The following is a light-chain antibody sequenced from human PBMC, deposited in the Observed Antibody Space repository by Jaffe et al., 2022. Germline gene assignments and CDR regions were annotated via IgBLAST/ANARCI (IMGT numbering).Light chain of an antibody. CDR1: QSLLHSNGKKY. CDR2: LGS. V-gene: IGKV2-28*01. J-gene: IGKJ4*01. Sequence: EIVMTQSPLSLPVTPGEPASISCRSSQSLLHSNGKKYLDWYLQKPGQSPQLLIYLGSNRASGVPDRFSGSGSGTDFTLKISRTEAEDVGVYYCMQALQTPYTFGGGTKVEIK. CDR3: MQALQTPYT.